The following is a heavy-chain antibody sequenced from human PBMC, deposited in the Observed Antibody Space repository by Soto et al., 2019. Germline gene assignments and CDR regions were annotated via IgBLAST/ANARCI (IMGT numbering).Heavy chain of an antibody. CDR2: INYSGST. CDR1: GGSISSGGYF. V-gene: IGHV4-31*03. J-gene: IGHJ5*02. Sequence: QVRMQESGPGLVKPSQTLSLTCSVSGGSISSGGYFWSWIRQHPGKGLEWIGYINYSGSTYYNLSLKSRVTISVDTSKNQFSLQLSSVTAADTALYYCARYLNTAGWFDPWGQGTLVTVSS. CDR3: ARYLNTAGWFDP. D-gene: IGHD2-2*01.